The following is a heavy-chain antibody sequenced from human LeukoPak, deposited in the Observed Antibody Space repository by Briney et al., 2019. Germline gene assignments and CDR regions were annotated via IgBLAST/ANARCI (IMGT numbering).Heavy chain of an antibody. CDR2: IYHSGST. J-gene: IGHJ4*02. CDR1: GYSISSGYY. CDR3: AGHQDRVYYFDY. V-gene: IGHV4-38-2*02. Sequence: PSETLSLTCTVSGYSISSGYYWGWIRQPPGKGLEWIGSIYHSGSTYYNPSLRSRVTISVGTSKNQFSLKLSSVTAADTAVYYCAGHQDRVYYFDYWGQGTLVTVSS. D-gene: IGHD3-10*01.